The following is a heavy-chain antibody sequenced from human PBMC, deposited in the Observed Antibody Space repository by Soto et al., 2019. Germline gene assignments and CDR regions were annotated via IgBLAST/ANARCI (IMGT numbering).Heavy chain of an antibody. Sequence: SETLSLTCIVSGGSVGSGAYYWSWIRQPPGNALEWIGYFQYSGDTNYNSSLKSRVTISVDMSRNRFSLKLTSVTAADTAFYYCARHDYSDRAFDLWGQGAMVTVSS. D-gene: IGHD3-22*01. CDR3: ARHDYSDRAFDL. V-gene: IGHV4-61*08. CDR2: FQYSGDT. CDR1: GGSVGSGAYY. J-gene: IGHJ3*01.